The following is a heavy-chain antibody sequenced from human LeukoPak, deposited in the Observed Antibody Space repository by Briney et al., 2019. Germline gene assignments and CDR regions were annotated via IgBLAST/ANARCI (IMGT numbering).Heavy chain of an antibody. Sequence: KTSETLSLTCTVSGGSISTSSYFWGWVRQPPGKGLEWIGNIYYSGTTYYNPSLKSRVTVSVDTSKNQFSLNLNSVTAADTAVYFCARDEGSAYPFDYWGQGTLVTVSS. D-gene: IGHD3-22*01. J-gene: IGHJ4*02. CDR1: GGSISTSSYF. V-gene: IGHV4-39*07. CDR3: ARDEGSAYPFDY. CDR2: IYYSGTT.